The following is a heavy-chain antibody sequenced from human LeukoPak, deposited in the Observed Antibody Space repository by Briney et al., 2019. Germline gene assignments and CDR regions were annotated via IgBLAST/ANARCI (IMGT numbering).Heavy chain of an antibody. CDR1: GFSFSSYA. Sequence: GGSLRLSCAASGFSFSSYAMSWVRQAPGKGLEWVSAISKSGDSTFYADSVKGRFTISRDNSQNTLYLQMNSLRAEDTAVYYCARDSAYGGNSLQHWGQGTLVTVSS. D-gene: IGHD4-23*01. V-gene: IGHV3-23*01. CDR2: ISKSGDST. CDR3: ARDSAYGGNSLQH. J-gene: IGHJ1*01.